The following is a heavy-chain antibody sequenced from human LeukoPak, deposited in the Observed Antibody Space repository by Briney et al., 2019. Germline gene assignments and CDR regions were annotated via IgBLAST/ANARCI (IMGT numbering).Heavy chain of an antibody. J-gene: IGHJ4*02. CDR3: AKDCGGDCYSLDY. D-gene: IGHD2-21*02. CDR2: ISWNSGSI. V-gene: IGHV3-9*01. Sequence: PGGSLRLSCAASGSTFDDYAMHWVRQAPGKGLEWVSGISWNSGSIGYADSVKGRFAISRDNAKNSLYLQMNSLRAEDTALYYCAKDCGGDCYSLDYWGQGTLVTVSS. CDR1: GSTFDDYA.